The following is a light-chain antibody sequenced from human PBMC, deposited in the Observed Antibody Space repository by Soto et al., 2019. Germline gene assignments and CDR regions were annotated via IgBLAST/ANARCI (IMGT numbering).Light chain of an antibody. Sequence: QSVLTQPPSVSAAPGQKVIISCSGSSSNIGNNYVSWYQQLPGTAPKLLIYDSNKRPSGIPDRFSGSKSGTSATLDITGLQTGDEADYYCATWASSLTGEVFGGGTKLTVL. CDR2: DSN. CDR3: ATWASSLTGEV. J-gene: IGLJ2*01. CDR1: SSNIGNNY. V-gene: IGLV1-51*01.